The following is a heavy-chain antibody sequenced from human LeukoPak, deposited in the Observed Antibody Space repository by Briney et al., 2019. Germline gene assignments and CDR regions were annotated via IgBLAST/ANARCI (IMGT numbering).Heavy chain of an antibody. CDR2: IYTSGST. V-gene: IGHV4-61*02. CDR1: GGSISSGSYY. D-gene: IGHD2-21*02. Sequence: PSQTLSLTCTVSGGSISSGSYYWSWIRQPAGKGLEWIGRIYTSGSTNYNPSLKSRVTISVDTSKHQFSLKLSSVTAADTAVYYCAREVAYCGGDCYPYYFDYWGQGTLVTVSS. CDR3: AREVAYCGGDCYPYYFDY. J-gene: IGHJ4*02.